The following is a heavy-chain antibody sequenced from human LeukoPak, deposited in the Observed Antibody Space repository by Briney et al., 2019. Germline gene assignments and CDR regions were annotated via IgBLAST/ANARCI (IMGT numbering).Heavy chain of an antibody. V-gene: IGHV1-18*01. Sequence: PLASVKVTCKASGYTFTSYGINWVRQAPGQGLEWMGWISVYNGNTNYAQKLQGRVTMTAATFTRTAYMELRDLRSDDTAVYYCARGSSITDANWFDPWGQGTLVTVSS. CDR1: GYTFTSYG. CDR3: ARGSSITDANWFDP. CDR2: ISVYNGNT. D-gene: IGHD1-20*01. J-gene: IGHJ5*02.